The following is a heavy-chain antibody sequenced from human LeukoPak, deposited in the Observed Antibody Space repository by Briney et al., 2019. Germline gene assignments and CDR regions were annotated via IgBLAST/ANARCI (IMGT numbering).Heavy chain of an antibody. CDR2: IYSGGDT. Sequence: GGSLRLSCAASGFTVSNNYMSWVRQAPGKGLEWVSIIYSGGDTYYADSAKGRFTISRDNSKNTMSLQMNSLRADDTAVYYCVSHSDSLTSYCFDYWGQGTLVTVSS. CDR1: GFTVSNNY. CDR3: VSHSDSLTSYCFDY. V-gene: IGHV3-53*01. J-gene: IGHJ4*02. D-gene: IGHD3-9*01.